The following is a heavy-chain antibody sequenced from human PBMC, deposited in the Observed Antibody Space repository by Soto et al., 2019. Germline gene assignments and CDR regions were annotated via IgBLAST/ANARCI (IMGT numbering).Heavy chain of an antibody. Sequence: QLQLQESGSGLVKPSQTLSLTCAVSGGSISSSDYSWSWIRQPLGKGLEWVGYIYHSGNTYYNPSLKSRVNISAYRSKNQFSLKLSSVTAADTAVYFCARVHGDYGRYFDYWGQGTLVTVSS. D-gene: IGHD4-17*01. CDR2: IYHSGNT. CDR1: GGSISSSDYS. CDR3: ARVHGDYGRYFDY. J-gene: IGHJ4*02. V-gene: IGHV4-30-2*01.